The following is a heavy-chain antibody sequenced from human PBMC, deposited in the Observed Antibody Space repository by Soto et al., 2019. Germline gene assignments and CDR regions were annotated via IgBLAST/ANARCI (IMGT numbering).Heavy chain of an antibody. D-gene: IGHD6-19*01. CDR3: ARDSFGSGWYYFDY. Sequence: ASVKVSCKASGYSFTSHAMHWVRQAPGQRLEWMGWINNGNGYTKYSEKFQDRVTITRDTSASTVYMDLSSLRSEDTAVFYCARDSFGSGWYYFDYWGQGTLVTVSS. J-gene: IGHJ4*02. CDR1: GYSFTSHA. V-gene: IGHV1-3*04. CDR2: INNGNGYT.